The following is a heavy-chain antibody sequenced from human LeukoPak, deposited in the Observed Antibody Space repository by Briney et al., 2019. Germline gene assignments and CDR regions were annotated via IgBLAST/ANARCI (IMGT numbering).Heavy chain of an antibody. D-gene: IGHD6-13*01. Sequence: PSETLSLTCTVSGGSISSSSYYWGWIRQPPGKGLEWIGSIYYSGSTYYNPSLKSRVTISVDTSKNQFSLKLSSVTAADTAVYYCARSRYSSSWYYDYWGQGTLSPSPQ. CDR1: GGSISSSSYY. CDR2: IYYSGST. CDR3: ARSRYSSSWYYDY. V-gene: IGHV4-39*01. J-gene: IGHJ4*02.